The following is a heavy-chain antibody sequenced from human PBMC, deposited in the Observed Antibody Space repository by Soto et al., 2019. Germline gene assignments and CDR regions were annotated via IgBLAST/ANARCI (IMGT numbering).Heavy chain of an antibody. D-gene: IGHD4-17*01. CDR3: ARSEATVLDN. CDR2: AHHSGRT. V-gene: IGHV4-4*02. Sequence: QVQLQESGPGLVKPSGTLSLTCTVSGGSMSSSNWWNWVRQPPGKGLEWIGEAHHSGRTNYNPSLKSRVTIAVDKSKNHFSLKLSSVTAADTAVYYCARSEATVLDNWGQGTLVTVSS. J-gene: IGHJ4*02. CDR1: GGSMSSSNW.